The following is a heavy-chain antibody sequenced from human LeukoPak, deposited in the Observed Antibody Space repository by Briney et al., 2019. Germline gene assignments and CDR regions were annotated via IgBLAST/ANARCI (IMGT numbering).Heavy chain of an antibody. CDR1: GFTFGGYG. CDR3: TRYNNDHFDY. CDR2: IAYDGSRA. V-gene: IGHV3-33*01. J-gene: IGHJ4*02. Sequence: GRSLRLSCAGSGFTFGGYGMHWFRQTPGKGLEWVAVIAYDGSRAFYADSVKGRFSISRDNSKNTMSVQMDDLRAEDTAVYYCTRYNNDHFDYWGQGTLVTVSS. D-gene: IGHD1-14*01.